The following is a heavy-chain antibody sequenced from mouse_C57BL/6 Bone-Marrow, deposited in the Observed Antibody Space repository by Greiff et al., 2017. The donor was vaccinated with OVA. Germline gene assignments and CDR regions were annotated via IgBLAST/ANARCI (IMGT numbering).Heavy chain of an antibody. V-gene: IGHV1-69*01. CDR2: IDPSDSNT. Sequence: QVQLQQSGAELVMPGASVKLSCKASGYTFTSYWMHWVKQRPGQGLEWIGEIDPSDSNTNYNQKFKGKSTLTVDKSSSTAYMQLSSLTSEDSAVYYCASDGYYGWFADWGQGTLVTVSA. CDR3: ASDGYYGWFAD. D-gene: IGHD2-3*01. J-gene: IGHJ3*01. CDR1: GYTFTSYW.